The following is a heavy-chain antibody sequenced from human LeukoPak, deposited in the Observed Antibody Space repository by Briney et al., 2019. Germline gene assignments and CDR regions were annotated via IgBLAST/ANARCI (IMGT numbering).Heavy chain of an antibody. CDR3: ARGYYDSSDFEYFQH. Sequence: ASVKVSCKASGYSFTGNYMHWVRQAPGQGLEGMGWINPNSGDTNFAQKFQGRVTMTRDTSISTVYMELSRLRSDDTAVFYCARGYYDSSDFEYFQHWGQGTLVTVSP. CDR1: GYSFTGNY. J-gene: IGHJ1*01. CDR2: INPNSGDT. D-gene: IGHD3-22*01. V-gene: IGHV1-2*02.